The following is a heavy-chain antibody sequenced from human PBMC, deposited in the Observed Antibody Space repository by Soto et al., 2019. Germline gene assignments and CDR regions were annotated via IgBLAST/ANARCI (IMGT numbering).Heavy chain of an antibody. J-gene: IGHJ5*02. CDR3: ARETYGDYVGYFDP. Sequence: SETLSLTCAVSGDSISSDKWWSWVRQPPGKGLEWIGNVYYSGSTYSNPSLKSRLTISADTSKNQFSLKLSSVTAADTAVYYCARETYGDYVGYFDPWGQGIQVTVSS. CDR2: VYYSGST. CDR1: GDSISSDKW. D-gene: IGHD4-17*01. V-gene: IGHV4-4*02.